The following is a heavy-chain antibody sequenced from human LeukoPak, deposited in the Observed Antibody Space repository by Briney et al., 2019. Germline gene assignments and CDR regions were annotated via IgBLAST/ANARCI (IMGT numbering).Heavy chain of an antibody. D-gene: IGHD1-14*01. CDR2: IYYSGST. CDR1: GFTFSSYW. V-gene: IGHV4-39*07. Sequence: GSLRLSCAASGFTFSSYWMGWIRQPPGKGLEWIGSIYYSGSTYYNPSLKSRVTISVDTSKNQFSLKLSSVTAADTAVYYCARERNQHPFDYWGQGTLVTVSS. J-gene: IGHJ4*02. CDR3: ARERNQHPFDY.